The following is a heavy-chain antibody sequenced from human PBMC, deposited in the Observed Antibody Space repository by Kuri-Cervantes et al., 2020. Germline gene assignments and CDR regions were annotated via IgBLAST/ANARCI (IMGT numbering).Heavy chain of an antibody. CDR1: GFTFSLYG. V-gene: IGHV3-30*03. CDR3: ARDQTYGDYSSYYYYGRDV. CDR2: ISYDGSSK. D-gene: IGHD4-17*01. Sequence: GESLKISCAASGFTFSLYGLHWVRQAPGKGLEWVAVISYDGSSKFYADSVRGRFTISRDNSESTLYLRMNSLRAEDTAVYYCARDQTYGDYSSYYYYGRDVWGQGTTVTVSS. J-gene: IGHJ6*02.